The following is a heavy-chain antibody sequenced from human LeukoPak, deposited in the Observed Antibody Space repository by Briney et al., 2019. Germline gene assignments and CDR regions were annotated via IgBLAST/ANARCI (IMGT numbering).Heavy chain of an antibody. D-gene: IGHD6-13*01. V-gene: IGHV4-59*08. CDR3: ASYSSNWPNYYFDY. CDR1: GGSISSYY. CDR2: IYYSGST. J-gene: IGHJ4*02. Sequence: SETLSLTCTVSGGSISSYYWNWIRQPPVKGLELIGYIYYSGSTNYNPSLKSRVTISVDTSKNQFSLKLSSVTAADTAVYYCASYSSNWPNYYFDYWGQGTLVTVSS.